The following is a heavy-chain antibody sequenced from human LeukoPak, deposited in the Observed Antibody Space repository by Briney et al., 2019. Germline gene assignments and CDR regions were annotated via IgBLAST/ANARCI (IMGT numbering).Heavy chain of an antibody. Sequence: ASVKVSCKASGYTFTGYYMHWVRQAPGQGLEWMGWINPNSGGTNYAQKFQGRVTMTRDTSISTAYMELSRLRSDDTAVYYCARVARKYSSGWYVYFDYRGQGTLVTVSS. D-gene: IGHD6-19*01. J-gene: IGHJ4*02. CDR2: INPNSGGT. V-gene: IGHV1-2*02. CDR3: ARVARKYSSGWYVYFDY. CDR1: GYTFTGYY.